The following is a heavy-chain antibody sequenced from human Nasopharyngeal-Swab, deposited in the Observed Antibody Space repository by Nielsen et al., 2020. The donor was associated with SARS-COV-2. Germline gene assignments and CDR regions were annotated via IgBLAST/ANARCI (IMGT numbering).Heavy chain of an antibody. CDR1: GCSISSSSYY. CDR3: ARRGGDYDCWSGYYSSAFDI. D-gene: IGHD3-3*01. CDR2: IYYSGST. Sequence: SETLSLTCTVSGCSISSSSYYWGWIRPPPGMGLEWIGSIYYSGSTYYNPSLKSRVTISVDTSKNQFSLKLSSVTAADTAVYYCARRGGDYDCWSGYYSSAFDIWGQGTMVTVSS. J-gene: IGHJ3*02. V-gene: IGHV4-39*01.